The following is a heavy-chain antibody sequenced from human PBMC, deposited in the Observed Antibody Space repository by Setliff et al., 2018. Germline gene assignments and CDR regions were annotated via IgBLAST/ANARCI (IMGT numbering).Heavy chain of an antibody. CDR2: IIPILGTT. CDR3: ASALIRRVAVAGKSQFDY. CDR1: GGLSTHA. J-gene: IGHJ4*01. V-gene: IGHV1-69*05. D-gene: IGHD6-19*01. Sequence: GASVKVSCKASGGLSTHAISWVRQVPGQGLEWMGGIIPILGTTDYAQNFQGRVTITTDESTSSAYLEMSNLRSEDTAVYYCASALIRRVAVAGKSQFDYWGQGTLVTVSS.